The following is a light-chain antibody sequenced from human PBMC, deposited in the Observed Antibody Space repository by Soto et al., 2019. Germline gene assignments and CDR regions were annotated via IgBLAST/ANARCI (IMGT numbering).Light chain of an antibody. V-gene: IGLV2-14*01. CDR1: NSDVGTYNY. J-gene: IGLJ1*01. CDR2: EVS. Sequence: QSALAQPPSASGSPGQSVTITCTGTNSDVGTYNYVSWYQQHPGKAPKLMIYEVSNRPSGVSNRFSGSKSGNTASLTISGLQAEDEADYYCSSYTSSSTYVFGTGTKLTVL. CDR3: SSYTSSSTYV.